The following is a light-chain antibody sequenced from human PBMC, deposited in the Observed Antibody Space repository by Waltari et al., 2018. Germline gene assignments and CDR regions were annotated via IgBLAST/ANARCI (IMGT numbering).Light chain of an antibody. CDR3: QQYNTYSS. Sequence: DIQMPQSPSSLSASVGDRVTIPCRASQSISNWLAWYQQKPGKAPILLIYKASILKSGVPSRFSGSGSGTQFTLTISSLQPGDFATYYCQQYNTYSSFGQGTKLEIK. CDR2: KAS. CDR1: QSISNW. V-gene: IGKV1-5*03. J-gene: IGKJ2*01.